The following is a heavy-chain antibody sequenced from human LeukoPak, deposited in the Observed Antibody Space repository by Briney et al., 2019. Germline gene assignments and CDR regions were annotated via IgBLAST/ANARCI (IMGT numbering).Heavy chain of an antibody. CDR2: ITHSGIP. V-gene: IGHV4-38-2*02. J-gene: IGHJ4*02. D-gene: IGHD6-13*01. CDR1: GYSISSGYY. CDR3: TSLYSSSWYLGDY. Sequence: PSETLSLTCTVSGYSISSGYYWGWIRQPPGKGLEWIGSITHSGIPYYSPSLKSRVTISLDTSKNQFSLKLTSVTAADTAVYYCTSLYSSSWYLGDYWGQGTLVTVSS.